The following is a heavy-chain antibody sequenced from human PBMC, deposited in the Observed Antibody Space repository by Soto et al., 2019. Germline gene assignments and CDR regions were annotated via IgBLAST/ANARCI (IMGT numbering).Heavy chain of an antibody. V-gene: IGHV3-48*01. D-gene: IGHD5-12*01. J-gene: IGHJ4*02. CDR3: ARDRGYTGYDLAY. Sequence: PGGSLRLSCAASGFTFSRYAMNWVRQAPGKGLEWIAYINHSSDTIYYADSVKGRFTISRDNANNLLSLQMNSLRAEDTAVYYCARDRGYTGYDLAYWGQGTLVTVS. CDR2: INHSSDTI. CDR1: GFTFSRYA.